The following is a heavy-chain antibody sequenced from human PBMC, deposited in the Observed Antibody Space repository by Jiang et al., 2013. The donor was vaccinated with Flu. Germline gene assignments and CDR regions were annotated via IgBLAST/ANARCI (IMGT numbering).Heavy chain of an antibody. CDR3: AGGPYVWGSYRPDY. V-gene: IGHV4-59*08. CDR2: YYLGSA. Sequence: YYLGSANYNPSLKSRVTISVDMSKNQFSLKLSSMTAADTALYYCAGGPYVWGSYRPDYWGQGTLVTVSS. D-gene: IGHD3-16*02. J-gene: IGHJ4*02.